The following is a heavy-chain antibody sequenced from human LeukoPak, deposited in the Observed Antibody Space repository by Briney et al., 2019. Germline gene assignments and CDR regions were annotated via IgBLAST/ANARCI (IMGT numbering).Heavy chain of an antibody. D-gene: IGHD3-22*01. J-gene: IGHJ4*02. CDR1: GFTFSSYA. V-gene: IGHV3-23*01. CDR2: ISSSGGNT. CDR3: AKDRAPYYDSSGYGY. Sequence: GGSLRLSCAASGFTFSSYAMSWVRQAPGKGLEWVSAISSSGGNTYYADSVKGRFTISRDNSKNTLYLQMNSLRAEDTAVYYCAKDRAPYYDSSGYGYWGQGTLVTVSS.